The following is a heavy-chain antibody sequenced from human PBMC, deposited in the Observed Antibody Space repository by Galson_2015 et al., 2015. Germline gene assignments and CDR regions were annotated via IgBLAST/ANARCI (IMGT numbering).Heavy chain of an antibody. V-gene: IGHV3-53*01. D-gene: IGHD3-22*01. Sequence: SLRLTCAASGFTVSGNYMSWVRPARGKGLEWVSVINSSRSTYYAVSVQGRFTISRDNSKNTLFLQMNRLRAEDTAVYYCAKDGGARYYDSSGQIRSDPTYYFDCWGQGTLVTVSS. CDR3: AKDGGARYYDSSGQIRSDPTYYFDC. J-gene: IGHJ4*02. CDR1: GFTVSGNY. CDR2: INSSRST.